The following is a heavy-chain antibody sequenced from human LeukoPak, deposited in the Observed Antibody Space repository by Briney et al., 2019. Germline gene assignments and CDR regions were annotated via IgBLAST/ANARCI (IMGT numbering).Heavy chain of an antibody. CDR2: IGSGSGGTT. V-gene: IGHV3-23*01. Sequence: GGSLRLSCAASGFTFSSYAMRWVRQAPGKGLEWVSAIGSGSGGTTIYADSVKGRFTISRDNARNSLYLQMNSLRAEDTAVYYCARALIVAGLKSFDSWGQGTLVTVSS. CDR3: ARALIVAGLKSFDS. D-gene: IGHD5-12*01. CDR1: GFTFSSYA. J-gene: IGHJ5*01.